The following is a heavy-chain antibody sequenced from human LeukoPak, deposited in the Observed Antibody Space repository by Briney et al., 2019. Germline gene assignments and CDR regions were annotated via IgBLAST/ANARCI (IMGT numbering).Heavy chain of an antibody. CDR1: GFTFDDYA. J-gene: IGHJ2*01. D-gene: IGHD2-2*01. CDR3: ARVRVVPAAKYFDL. CDR2: ISWNSGSI. Sequence: GGSLRLSCAASGFTFDDYAMHWVRQAPGKGLEWVSGISWNSGSIGYADSVKGRFTISRDNAKNSLYLQMNSLRAEDTALYYCARVRVVPAAKYFDLWGRGTLVTVSS. V-gene: IGHV3-9*01.